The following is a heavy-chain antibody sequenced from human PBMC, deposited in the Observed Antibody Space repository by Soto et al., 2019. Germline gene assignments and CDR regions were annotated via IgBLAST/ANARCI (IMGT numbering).Heavy chain of an antibody. CDR3: AREIVTAGGNNYFDP. CDR2: VYHTGDT. CDR1: GGTVASSHW. V-gene: IGHV4-4*02. J-gene: IGHJ5*02. Sequence: SETLSLTCGVSGGTVASSHWWSWVRQSPGRGLEWIGNVYHTGDTNFNPSLQSRVTFSVDKSNNQFSLRLASVTAADTAVYFCAREIVTAGGNNYFDPWGPGTLVTVSS. D-gene: IGHD2-21*02.